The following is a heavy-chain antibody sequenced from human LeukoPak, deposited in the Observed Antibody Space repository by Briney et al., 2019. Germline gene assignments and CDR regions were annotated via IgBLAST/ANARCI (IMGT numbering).Heavy chain of an antibody. D-gene: IGHD1-7*01. CDR1: GGSISSYY. Sequence: SETLSLTCTVSGGSISSYYWSWIRQPPGKGLEWIGYIYYSGSTNYNPSLKSRVTISVDTSKNQFSLKLSSVTAADTAVYYCARDNWNYGSSMDVWGQGTTVTVSS. V-gene: IGHV4-59*01. CDR2: IYYSGST. J-gene: IGHJ6*02. CDR3: ARDNWNYGSSMDV.